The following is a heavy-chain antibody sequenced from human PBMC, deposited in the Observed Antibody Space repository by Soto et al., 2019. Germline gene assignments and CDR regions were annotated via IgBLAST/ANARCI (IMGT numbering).Heavy chain of an antibody. Sequence: SETLSLTCTVSGGSISSYYWSWIRQPPGKGLEWIGYIYYSGSTNYNPSLKSRVTISVDTSKNQFSLKLSSVTAADTAVYYCARGVGYCSGGSCYRRNNYYYYMDVWGKGTTVTVSS. CDR1: GGSISSYY. V-gene: IGHV4-59*01. CDR3: ARGVGYCSGGSCYRRNNYYYYMDV. D-gene: IGHD2-15*01. CDR2: IYYSGST. J-gene: IGHJ6*03.